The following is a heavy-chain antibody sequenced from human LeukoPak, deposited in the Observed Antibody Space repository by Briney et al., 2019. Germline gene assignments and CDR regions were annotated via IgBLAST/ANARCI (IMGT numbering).Heavy chain of an antibody. D-gene: IGHD2-21*02. V-gene: IGHV4-39*07. J-gene: IGHJ4*02. CDR3: ARSYCGGDCYTILGFDY. CDR1: GGSISSSSYY. Sequence: SETLSLTCTVSGGSISSSSYYWGWIRQPPGKGLGWIGSIYYSGSTYYNPSLKSRVTISVDTSKNQFSLKLSSVTAADTAVYYCARSYCGGDCYTILGFDYWGQGTLVTVSS. CDR2: IYYSGST.